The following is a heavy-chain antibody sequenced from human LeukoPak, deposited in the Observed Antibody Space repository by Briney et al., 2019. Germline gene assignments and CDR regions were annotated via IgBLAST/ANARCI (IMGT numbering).Heavy chain of an antibody. V-gene: IGHV3-66*01. CDR3: AREPPDVAAVGPPVH. J-gene: IGHJ4*02. CDR2: TYPGGTT. CDR1: GFTVSSIY. Sequence: GGSLRLSCAASGFTVSSIYMSWVRQAPGEGLEWVSVTYPGGTTYYADSVMGRFTVSRDNSKNTLYLQMNSLRAEDTAVYYCAREPPDVAAVGPPVHWGQGTLVTVSS. D-gene: IGHD6-13*01.